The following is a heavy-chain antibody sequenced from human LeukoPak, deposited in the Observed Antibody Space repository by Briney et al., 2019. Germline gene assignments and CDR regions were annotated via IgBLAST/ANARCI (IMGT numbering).Heavy chain of an antibody. CDR2: IYYSGSA. CDR3: ARGLNSGSYAPFNY. D-gene: IGHD3-16*01. Sequence: SETLSLTCTVSGGSISSYYWSWIWQPPGKGLEWIGYIYYSGSATYNPSLKSRVTISVDTSKNQFSLKLSSVTAADTGLYYCARGLNSGSYAPFNYWGQGTLVTVSS. V-gene: IGHV4-59*01. J-gene: IGHJ4*02. CDR1: GGSISSYY.